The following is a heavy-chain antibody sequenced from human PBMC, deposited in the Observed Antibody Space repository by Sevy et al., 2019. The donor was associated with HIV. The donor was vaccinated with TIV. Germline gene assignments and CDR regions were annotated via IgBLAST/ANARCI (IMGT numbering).Heavy chain of an antibody. D-gene: IGHD3-10*01. Sequence: GGSLRLSCVTSGFTFDDHGMHWVREIPGKGLEWVSGVSWNGRSLGYADTVKGRFIISRDNAKKSVSLQMNSLRTEDTALYYCARDAGTGGSYMGYYFGMDLWGQGITVTVSS. V-gene: IGHV3-9*01. CDR1: GFTFDDHG. CDR3: ARDAGTGGSYMGYYFGMDL. J-gene: IGHJ6*02. CDR2: VSWNGRSL.